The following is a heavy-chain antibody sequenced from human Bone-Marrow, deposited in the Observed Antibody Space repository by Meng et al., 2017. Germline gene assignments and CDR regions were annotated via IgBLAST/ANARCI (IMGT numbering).Heavy chain of an antibody. J-gene: IGHJ6*02. Sequence: GESLKISCAASGFTFSSYAMHWVRQAPGKGLEWVAVISYDGNKKYYADSVKGRFTISRGNSKNTLYLQMNSLRAEDTAMYYCARDIVERISMVRGIIITRDYSYYNMDVWGQGATVTVSS. V-gene: IGHV3-30*01. CDR3: ARDIVERISMVRGIIITRDYSYYNMDV. CDR2: ISYDGNKK. D-gene: IGHD3-10*01. CDR1: GFTFSSYA.